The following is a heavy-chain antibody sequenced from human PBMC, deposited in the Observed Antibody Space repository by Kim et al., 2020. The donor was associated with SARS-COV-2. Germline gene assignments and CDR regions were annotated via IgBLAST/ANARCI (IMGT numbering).Heavy chain of an antibody. Sequence: SETLSLTCTVSGGSISSGGYYWSWIRPHPGKGLEWIGYIYYSGSTYYNPSLKSRVTISVDTSKNQFSLKLSSVTAADTAVYYCARGRITMFGVVTEFDYWGQGTLVTVSS. V-gene: IGHV4-31*03. D-gene: IGHD3-3*01. J-gene: IGHJ4*02. CDR3: ARGRITMFGVVTEFDY. CDR2: IYYSGST. CDR1: GGSISSGGYY.